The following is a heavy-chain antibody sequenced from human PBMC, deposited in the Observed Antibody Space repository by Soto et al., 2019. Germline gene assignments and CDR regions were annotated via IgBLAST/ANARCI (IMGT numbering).Heavy chain of an antibody. CDR3: ERENNVLPGGNIDY. CDR1: GGSISSGGYS. CDR2: IYHSGST. V-gene: IGHV4-30-2*01. J-gene: IGHJ4*02. Sequence: QLQLQESGSGLVKPSQTLSLTCAVSGGSISSGGYSWSWIRQPPGKGLEWIGYIYHSGSTYYNPSPKSRDTIAVDRYKTQFPLKLSSVTAADTAVYYCERENNVLPGGNIDYWGQGTLVCFSS. D-gene: IGHD3-10*01.